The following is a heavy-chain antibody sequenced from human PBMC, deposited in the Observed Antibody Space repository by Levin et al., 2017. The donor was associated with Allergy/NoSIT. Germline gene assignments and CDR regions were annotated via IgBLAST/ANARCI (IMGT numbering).Heavy chain of an antibody. CDR2: ISPNGDVT. V-gene: IGHV1-2*02. D-gene: IGHD1-26*01. CDR3: ATSLWDF. Sequence: GGSLRLSCRTSGYTFTGYYIHWVRQAPGQGLEWMGWISPNGDVTHFAQRFQGRVTMTRDTSIRTTYMELSRLRSDDTAVYYCATSLWDFWGQGTLVTVSS. J-gene: IGHJ4*02. CDR1: GYTFTGYY.